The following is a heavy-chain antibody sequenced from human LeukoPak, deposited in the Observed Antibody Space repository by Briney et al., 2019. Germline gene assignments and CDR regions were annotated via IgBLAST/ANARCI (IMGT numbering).Heavy chain of an antibody. J-gene: IGHJ6*02. D-gene: IGHD5-24*01. CDR3: AKDGRDGYINYYYYGMDV. CDR1: GFTFSSYG. CDR2: IAYDGSNK. Sequence: TGRSLRLSCEASGFTFSSYGMHWVRQAPGKGLEWVAVIAYDGSNKYYADSVKGRFTISRDNSKNTLYLQMNSLRAEETAVYYCAKDGRDGYINYYYYGMDVWGHGTTVTVSS. V-gene: IGHV3-30*18.